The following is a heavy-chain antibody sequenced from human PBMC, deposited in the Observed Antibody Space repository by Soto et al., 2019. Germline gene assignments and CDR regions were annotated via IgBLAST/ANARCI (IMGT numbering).Heavy chain of an antibody. CDR1: GFTFSSYA. Sequence: GSLRLSCAASGFTFSSYAMSWVRQAPGKGLEWVSAISGSGGSTYYADSMKGRFTISRDNSKNTLYLQMNSLRAEDTAVYYCAKLRVGPFYFGYWGHGTLVPTSS. J-gene: IGHJ4*01. CDR3: AKLRVGPFYFGY. V-gene: IGHV3-23*01. D-gene: IGHD1-26*01. CDR2: ISGSGGST.